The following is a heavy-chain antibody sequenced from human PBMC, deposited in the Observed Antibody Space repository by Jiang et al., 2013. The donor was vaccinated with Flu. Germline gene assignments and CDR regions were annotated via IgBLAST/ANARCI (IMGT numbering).Heavy chain of an antibody. CDR3: VRASWAFCTGGSCYGWFDP. CDR1: GDSVSSNSAA. J-gene: IGHJ5*02. V-gene: IGHV6-1*01. D-gene: IGHD2-15*01. Sequence: QTLSLTCAISGDSVSSNSAAWNWIRQSPSRGLEWLGRTYYRSKWYRDYAVSVKSRITINPDTSRNQFSLQLNSVTPEDTAVYYCVRASWAFCTGGSCYGWFDPWGQGTLVTVSS. CDR2: TYYRSKWYR.